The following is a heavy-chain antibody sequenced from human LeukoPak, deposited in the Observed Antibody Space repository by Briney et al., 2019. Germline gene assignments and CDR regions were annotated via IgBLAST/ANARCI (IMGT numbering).Heavy chain of an antibody. Sequence: ASVTVSCKASGYTFTGYYMHWVRQAPGQGLEWMGWINPNSGGTNYAQKFQGRVTMTRDTSISTAYMDLSRLRSDDTAVYYCARDLFYYDSSGYSLDDAFDIWGQGTMVTVSS. V-gene: IGHV1-2*02. J-gene: IGHJ3*02. CDR1: GYTFTGYY. CDR2: INPNSGGT. D-gene: IGHD3-22*01. CDR3: ARDLFYYDSSGYSLDDAFDI.